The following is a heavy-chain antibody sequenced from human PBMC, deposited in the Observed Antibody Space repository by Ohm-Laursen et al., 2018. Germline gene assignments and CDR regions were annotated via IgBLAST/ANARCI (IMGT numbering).Heavy chain of an antibody. CDR2: ISYDGSNE. Sequence: SLRLSCAASGFTFSSYGMHWVRQAPGKGLEWVAVISYDGSNEYYADSVKGRFTISRDNAKNSLYLQMDSLRVEDTAVYFCARESIAPFFWGQGTLVTVSS. V-gene: IGHV3-30*03. D-gene: IGHD2/OR15-2a*01. CDR1: GFTFSSYG. CDR3: ARESIAPFF. J-gene: IGHJ4*02.